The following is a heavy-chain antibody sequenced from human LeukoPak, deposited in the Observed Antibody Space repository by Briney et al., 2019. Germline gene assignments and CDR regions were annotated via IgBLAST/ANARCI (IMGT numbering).Heavy chain of an antibody. CDR2: IIPILGIA. CDR3: ARAGQLGYFDY. D-gene: IGHD5-24*01. CDR1: GYTFTSYG. V-gene: IGHV1-69*04. Sequence: GASVKFSCKASGYTFTSYGISWVRQAPGQGLEWMGRIIPILGIANYAQKFQGRVTITADKSTSTAYMELSSLRSEDTAVYYCARAGQLGYFDYWGQGTLVTVSS. J-gene: IGHJ4*02.